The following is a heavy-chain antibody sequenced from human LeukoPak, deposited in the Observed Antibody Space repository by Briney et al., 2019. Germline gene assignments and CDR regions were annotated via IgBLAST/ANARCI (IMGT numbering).Heavy chain of an antibody. CDR2: ISSSGDTI. J-gene: IGHJ4*02. V-gene: IGHV3-11*01. Sequence: GGSLRLSCAVSGFTFSDYYMTWIRQAPGKGLEWVPYISSSGDTIYYAGSVKGRFTISRDNAKNSLYLQMNSLRVEDTAVYYCARDAYDSGFGDYFDYWGQGTLVTVSS. CDR3: ARDAYDSGFGDYFDY. D-gene: IGHD3-10*01. CDR1: GFTFSDYY.